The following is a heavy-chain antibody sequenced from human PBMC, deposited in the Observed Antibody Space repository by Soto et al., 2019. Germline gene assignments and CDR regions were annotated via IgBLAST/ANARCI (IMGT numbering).Heavy chain of an antibody. D-gene: IGHD2-21*02. V-gene: IGHV3-21*01. CDR1: GFTFGTYA. CDR3: VRHTCPVDCYSLGY. J-gene: IGHJ4*02. CDR2: ISSSSTAI. Sequence: GSLRLSCAASGFTFGTYAMTWVRQAPGKGLEWVSTISSSSTAIFYGDSVKGRFIISRDNAENSLYLQMNSLRAEDTAVYYCVRHTCPVDCYSLGYWGLGTLVTVSS.